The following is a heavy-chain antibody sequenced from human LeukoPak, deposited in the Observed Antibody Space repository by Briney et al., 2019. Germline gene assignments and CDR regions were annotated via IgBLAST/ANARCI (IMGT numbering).Heavy chain of an antibody. Sequence: GESLKISCQGSGYRFTSFWIAWVRQMPGKGLEWMGIIHPGDSDTRYSPSFQGQVTISADKSLSTTYLQWSSLKASDTAMYYCARQITVVAPSDYWGQGTLVTVSS. J-gene: IGHJ4*02. D-gene: IGHD4-23*01. CDR3: ARQITVVAPSDY. CDR1: GYRFTSFW. V-gene: IGHV5-51*01. CDR2: IHPGDSDT.